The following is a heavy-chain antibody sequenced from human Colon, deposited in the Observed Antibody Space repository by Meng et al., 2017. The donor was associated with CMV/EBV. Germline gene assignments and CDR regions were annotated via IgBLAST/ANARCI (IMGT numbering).Heavy chain of an antibody. J-gene: IGHJ4*02. CDR2: IHSGGTSI. CDR1: GFSSDDFL. V-gene: IGHV3-74*01. CDR3: LKLPPGY. Sequence: DGQWVGAGGGVSQPGGSLRLSCVVSGFSSDDFLVDWVRQGPGKGPLWVSRIHSGGTSISYAEAVKGRFTISGDNAKNTVYLQMNSLRDEDTAVYYCLKLPPGYWGQGTLVTVSS. D-gene: IGHD1-1*01.